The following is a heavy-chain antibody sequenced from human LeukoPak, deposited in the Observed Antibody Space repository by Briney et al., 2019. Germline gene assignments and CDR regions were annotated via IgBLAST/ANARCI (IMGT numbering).Heavy chain of an antibody. J-gene: IGHJ4*02. Sequence: SETLSLTCAVSGGSISPYYWSWIRQPPRKRQEWVGFIYYGGTTNYNASLQRRFTISGATSKNQLSLKLSSLAAADTAVYYCARRRDTRGDGGYWDLDQWGQGNLVTVSS. V-gene: IGHV4-59*08. CDR1: GGSISPYY. CDR2: IYYGGTT. D-gene: IGHD5-12*01. CDR3: ARRRDTRGDGGYWDLDQ.